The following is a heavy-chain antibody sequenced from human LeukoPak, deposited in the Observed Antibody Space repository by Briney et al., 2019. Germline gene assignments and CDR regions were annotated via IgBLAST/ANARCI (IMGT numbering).Heavy chain of an antibody. D-gene: IGHD2-21*01. J-gene: IGHJ4*02. CDR2: IYYSGST. CDR1: GESISGFY. Sequence: SETLSLTCTVSGESISGFYWTWIRQPPGKGLEWIGYIYYSGSTNYNPSLKSRVTISVDTSKNQFSLKLSSVTAADTAVYYCARGVVIAPQAFDYWGQGTLVTVSS. V-gene: IGHV4-59*01. CDR3: ARGVVIAPQAFDY.